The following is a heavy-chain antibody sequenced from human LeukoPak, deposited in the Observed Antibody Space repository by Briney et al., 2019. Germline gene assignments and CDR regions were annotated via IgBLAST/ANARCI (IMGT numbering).Heavy chain of an antibody. D-gene: IGHD3-10*01. CDR1: GFTFSNYD. J-gene: IGHJ4*02. CDR2: LSASGGST. CDR3: AKRSMVRGFLDY. Sequence: PGGSLRLSCAASGFTFSNYDMSWVRQAPGKGLEWVSGLSASGGSTYYADSVKGRFTFSRDNSKNTMYLQMNSLRAEDTAAYYCAKRSMVRGFLDYWGQGTLVTVSS. V-gene: IGHV3-23*01.